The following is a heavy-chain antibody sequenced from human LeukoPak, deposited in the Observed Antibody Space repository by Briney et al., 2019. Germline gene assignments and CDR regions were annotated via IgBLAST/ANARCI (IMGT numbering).Heavy chain of an antibody. CDR2: IIPIFGTA. Sequence: ASVKVSCKASGGTFSSYAISWVRQAPGQGLEWMGGIIPIFGTANYAQKFQGRVTITTDESTSTAYMELSSLRSEDTAVYYCARGARQTGTRFDNWGQGTLVTVSS. J-gene: IGHJ4*02. CDR3: ARGARQTGTRFDN. CDR1: GGTFSSYA. D-gene: IGHD1-1*01. V-gene: IGHV1-69*05.